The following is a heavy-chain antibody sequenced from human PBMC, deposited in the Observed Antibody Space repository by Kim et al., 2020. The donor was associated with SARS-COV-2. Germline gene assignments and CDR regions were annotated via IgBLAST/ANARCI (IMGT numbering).Heavy chain of an antibody. D-gene: IGHD3-16*01. Sequence: GGSLRLSCAASGFTFSQYGMYWVRQAPGKGLECVAVIWFDGSNEKYPDSVKGRFTISRDNSKSMLDLQMSSLRAEDTATYYCAAYGGGGSSLYWGQGTPVPVSS. CDR3: AAYGGGGSSLY. CDR1: GFTFSQYG. J-gene: IGHJ4*02. CDR2: IWFDGSNE. V-gene: IGHV3-33*07.